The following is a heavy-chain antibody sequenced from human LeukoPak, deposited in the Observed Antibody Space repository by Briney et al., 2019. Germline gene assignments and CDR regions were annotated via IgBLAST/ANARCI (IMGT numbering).Heavy chain of an antibody. CDR3: ARRDGYDSSGYYHPGAFDI. J-gene: IGHJ3*02. Sequence: GESLKISCKGSGYNFATYWIAWVRQMPGKGLEWMGIIYPGDSDTRYSPSFQGQVTISADKSISTAYLQWSSLKASDTAMYYCARRDGYDSSGYYHPGAFDIWGQGTMVTVSS. CDR2: IYPGDSDT. V-gene: IGHV5-51*01. D-gene: IGHD3-22*01. CDR1: GYNFATYW.